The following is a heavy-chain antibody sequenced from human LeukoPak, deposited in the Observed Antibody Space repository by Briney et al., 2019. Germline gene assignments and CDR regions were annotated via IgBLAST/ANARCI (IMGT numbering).Heavy chain of an antibody. J-gene: IGHJ6*02. CDR1: GGSISSYY. Sequence: SETLSLTCTVSGGSISSYYWSWIRQPPGKGLEWIGYIYYSGSTNYNPSLKSRVTISVDTYKNQFSLQLSSVTAADTAVYYCAGGSGVAAAAPTTGYYYYGMDGWGQGTTVTGSS. V-gene: IGHV4-59*01. CDR2: IYYSGST. D-gene: IGHD6-13*01. CDR3: AGGSGVAAAAPTTGYYYYGMDG.